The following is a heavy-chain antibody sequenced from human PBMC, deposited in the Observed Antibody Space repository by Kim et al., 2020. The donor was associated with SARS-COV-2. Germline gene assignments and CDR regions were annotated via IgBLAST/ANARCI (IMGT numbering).Heavy chain of an antibody. CDR1: GFTFSSYS. CDR2: ISSSSSYI. CDR3: ARDLDLAEWEPLGYYYGMDV. J-gene: IGHJ6*02. Sequence: GGSLRLSCAASGFTFSSYSMNWVRQAPGKGLEWVSSISSSSSYIYYADSVKGRFTISRDNAKNSLYLQMNSLRAEDTAVYYCARDLDLAEWEPLGYYYGMDVWGQGTTVTVSS. D-gene: IGHD1-26*01. V-gene: IGHV3-21*01.